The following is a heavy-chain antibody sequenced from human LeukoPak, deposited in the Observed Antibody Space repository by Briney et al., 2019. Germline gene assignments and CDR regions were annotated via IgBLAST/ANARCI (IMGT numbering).Heavy chain of an antibody. J-gene: IGHJ4*02. CDR1: GYSFTSYW. CDR3: ARFSGSGWSIYYFDY. D-gene: IGHD6-19*01. Sequence: GESLKIPCKGSGYSFTSYWIGWVRQMPGKGLEWMGIISPGDSDTRYSPSFQGQVTISADKSISTAYLQWSSLKASDTAMYYCARFSGSGWSIYYFDYWGQGTLVTVSS. V-gene: IGHV5-51*01. CDR2: ISPGDSDT.